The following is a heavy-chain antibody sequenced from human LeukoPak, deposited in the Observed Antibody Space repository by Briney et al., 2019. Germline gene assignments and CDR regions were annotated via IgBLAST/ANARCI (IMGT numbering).Heavy chain of an antibody. Sequence: PSETLSLTCTVSGGSISSYYWSWIRQPPGKGLEWIGYIYYSGSTNYNPSLKSRVTISVDTSKNQFSLKLSSVTAADTAVYYCARVERNGGYYFDYWGQGTLVTVSS. V-gene: IGHV4-59*01. D-gene: IGHD4-23*01. CDR3: ARVERNGGYYFDY. CDR2: IYYSGST. J-gene: IGHJ4*02. CDR1: GGSISSYY.